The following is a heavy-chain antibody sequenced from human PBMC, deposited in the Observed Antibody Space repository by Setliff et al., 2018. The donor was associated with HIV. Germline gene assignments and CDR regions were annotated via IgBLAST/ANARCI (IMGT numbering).Heavy chain of an antibody. CDR1: GASISSGDYS. V-gene: IGHV4-30-2*01. D-gene: IGHD3-10*01. Sequence: SETLSLSCAISGASISSGDYSWSWIRQPPGRDLEWIGYFYHSGNTYYSPSVHSRVTLSVDKSKNEFYLSLASVTAADTAVYYCARDRGEKGYFDSWGHGALVTV. J-gene: IGHJ4*01. CDR3: ARDRGEKGYFDS. CDR2: FYHSGNT.